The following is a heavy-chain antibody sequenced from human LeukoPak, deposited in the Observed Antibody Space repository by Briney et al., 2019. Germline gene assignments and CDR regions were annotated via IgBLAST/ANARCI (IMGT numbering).Heavy chain of an antibody. CDR3: ARDLKGDDYFDY. J-gene: IGHJ4*02. V-gene: IGHV3-33*01. D-gene: IGHD2-21*02. Sequence: VRSLRLSCAASGFTFSSYGMHWVRQAPGKGLEWVAVIWYDGSNKYYADSVKGRFTISRDNSKNTLYLQMNSLRAEDTAVYYCARDLKGDDYFDYWGQGTLVTVSS. CDR2: IWYDGSNK. CDR1: GFTFSSYG.